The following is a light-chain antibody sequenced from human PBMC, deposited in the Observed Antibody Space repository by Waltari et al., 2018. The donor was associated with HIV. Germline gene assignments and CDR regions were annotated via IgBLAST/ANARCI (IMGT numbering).Light chain of an antibody. J-gene: IGLJ3*02. Sequence: QSALTQPASVSGPPGQSITSSCACTTRGIGLFGSVSWYQQHPGRAPQLMIFGVYSRPSGVSSRFSGSKSGNTASLTISGLQAEDEANYYCSSYLATNVLLFGGGTKVTVL. CDR3: SSYLATNVLL. CDR2: GVY. CDR1: TRGIGLFGS. V-gene: IGLV2-14*01.